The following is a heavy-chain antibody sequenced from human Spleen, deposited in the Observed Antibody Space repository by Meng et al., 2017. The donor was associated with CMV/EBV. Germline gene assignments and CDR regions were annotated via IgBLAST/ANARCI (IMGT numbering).Heavy chain of an antibody. CDR2: ISSSSSYI. CDR3: ATGYCSSTSCYKEYFQH. Sequence: GESLKISCAASGFTFSSYSMNWVRQAPGKGLEWVSSISSSSSYIYYADSVTGRFTISRDTSKNTLYLQMNSLRAEYTAVYYCATGYCSSTSCYKEYFQHWGQGTLVTVSS. J-gene: IGHJ1*01. CDR1: GFTFSSYS. V-gene: IGHV3-21*04. D-gene: IGHD2-2*01.